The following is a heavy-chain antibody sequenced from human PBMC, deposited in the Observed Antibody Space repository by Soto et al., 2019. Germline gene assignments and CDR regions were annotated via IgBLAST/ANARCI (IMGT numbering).Heavy chain of an antibody. CDR1: GGTLSSYA. CDR2: IIPIFGTA. D-gene: IGHD5-12*01. Sequence: SVKVSCKASGGTLSSYAIIWVRQETGQGLEWMGGIIPIFGTANYAQKFQGRVTITADESTSTAYMELSSLRSEDTAVYYCASKIGYGKPGNYYYYYSMDFWVQGTTVTVSS. V-gene: IGHV1-69*13. CDR3: ASKIGYGKPGNYYYYYSMDF. J-gene: IGHJ6*02.